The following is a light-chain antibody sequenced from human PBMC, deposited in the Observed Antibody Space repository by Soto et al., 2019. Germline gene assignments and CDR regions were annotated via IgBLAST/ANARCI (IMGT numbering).Light chain of an antibody. Sequence: DVQVTQSPSFVSASVGDRVTITCRASQGIGTWLAWYQQKPGAAPNLLISGASNLESGVPARFSGSGLGTHFTFTIVSLQTEDSATYYCQQNNSLPINFGQGTRLEI. CDR2: GAS. CDR1: QGIGTW. V-gene: IGKV1D-12*01. J-gene: IGKJ5*01. CDR3: QQNNSLPIN.